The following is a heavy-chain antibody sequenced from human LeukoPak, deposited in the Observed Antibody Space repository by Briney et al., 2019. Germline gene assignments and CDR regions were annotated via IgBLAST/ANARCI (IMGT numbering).Heavy chain of an antibody. D-gene: IGHD3/OR15-3a*01. CDR3: VRDLVWDTGRVDY. CDR2: ISSSSSYI. Sequence: SGGSLRLSCAASGFTFSSYSMNWVRQAPGKGLEWVSSISSSSSYIYYADSVKGRFTISRDNAKNSLFLQMNSLRDEDTATYYCVRDLVWDTGRVDYWGQGTLVTVSS. CDR1: GFTFSSYS. J-gene: IGHJ4*02. V-gene: IGHV3-21*01.